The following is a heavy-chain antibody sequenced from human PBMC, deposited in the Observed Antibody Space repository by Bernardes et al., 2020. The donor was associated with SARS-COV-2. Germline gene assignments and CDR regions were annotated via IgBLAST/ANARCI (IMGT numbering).Heavy chain of an antibody. CDR2: INHSGTT. J-gene: IGHJ5*02. CDR1: GGSFSGYS. Sequence: SETLSLTCAVYGGSFSGYSWTWIRQPPAKGLEWIWEINHSGTTKYNPSLKSRVTISVDTSKNQFSLKLSSVTAADTAVYYCARRWYGSGWYEANNWFDPWGQGTLVTVSS. D-gene: IGHD6-19*01. V-gene: IGHV4-34*01. CDR3: ARRWYGSGWYEANNWFDP.